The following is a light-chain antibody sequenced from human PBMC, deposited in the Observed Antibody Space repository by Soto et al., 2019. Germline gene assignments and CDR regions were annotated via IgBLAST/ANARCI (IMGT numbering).Light chain of an antibody. CDR2: DAS. Sequence: DIQMTQSPSTLSASVGDRVTITCRASPSISRWLAWYQQKPWKAPKLLIYDASSLESGVPSRFSGSGSGKEVTLTISSLPPDDFATYYCKQYNTYSITFGPGTKVDIK. V-gene: IGKV1-5*01. CDR1: PSISRW. J-gene: IGKJ3*01. CDR3: KQYNTYSIT.